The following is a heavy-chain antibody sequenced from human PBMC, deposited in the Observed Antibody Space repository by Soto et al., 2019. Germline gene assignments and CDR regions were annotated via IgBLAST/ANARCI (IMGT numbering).Heavy chain of an antibody. CDR1: GFTFSSYA. CDR3: VIQYGSGSYYFGEDY. Sequence: GGSLRLSCSTSGFTFSSYAMHWVRQAPGRGLEFVSAISSNGGNTNYADSVKGRFIVSRDNSKNTLYLQMSSLRVDDTAMYYCVIQYGSGSYYFGEDYWGQGTLVTVSS. J-gene: IGHJ4*02. CDR2: ISSNGGNT. V-gene: IGHV3-64D*08. D-gene: IGHD3-10*01.